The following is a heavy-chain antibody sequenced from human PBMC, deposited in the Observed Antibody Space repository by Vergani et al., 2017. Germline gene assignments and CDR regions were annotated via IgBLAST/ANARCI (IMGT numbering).Heavy chain of an antibody. Sequence: QAQLVQSGAEVKKPGASVRVSCKASRYPFSRYGISWVRQAPGQGLEWMGWISAYSGETRYARSLQGRVTMTTDASTNTAYMSLRSLRSDDTAIYYCAGVAPSNSEVTPTAFDVWGHGTMVTVSS. CDR2: ISAYSGET. D-gene: IGHD1-1*01. CDR3: AGVAPSNSEVTPTAFDV. V-gene: IGHV1-18*01. CDR1: RYPFSRYG. J-gene: IGHJ3*01.